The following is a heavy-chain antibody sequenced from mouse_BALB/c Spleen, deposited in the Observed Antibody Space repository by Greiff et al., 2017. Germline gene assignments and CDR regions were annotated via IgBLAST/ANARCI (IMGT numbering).Heavy chain of an antibody. V-gene: IGHV5-17*02. J-gene: IGHJ2*01. Sequence: EVKLVESGGGLVQPGGSQKLSCAASGFTFSSFGMHWVRQAPEKGLEWVAYISSGSSTIYYADTVKGRFTISRDNPKNTLFLQMTSLRSEDTAMYYCARRDHYYGSSYGFDYWGQGTTLTVSS. CDR1: GFTFSSFG. CDR3: ARRDHYYGSSYGFDY. D-gene: IGHD1-1*01. CDR2: ISSGSSTI.